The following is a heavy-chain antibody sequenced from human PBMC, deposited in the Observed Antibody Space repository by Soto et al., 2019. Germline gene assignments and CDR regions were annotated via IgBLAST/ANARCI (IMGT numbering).Heavy chain of an antibody. CDR2: IYYSGST. CDR1: GGSISSGGYY. CDR3: ARETIFGGARIFDY. D-gene: IGHD3-3*01. Sequence: QVQLQESGPGLVKPSQTLSLTCTVSGGSISSGGYYWSWIRQHPGKGLEWIGYIYYSGSTYYNPSLKSRVTISVDTSKNQCSLKLSSVTAADTAVYYCARETIFGGARIFDYWGQGTLVTVSS. J-gene: IGHJ4*02. V-gene: IGHV4-31*03.